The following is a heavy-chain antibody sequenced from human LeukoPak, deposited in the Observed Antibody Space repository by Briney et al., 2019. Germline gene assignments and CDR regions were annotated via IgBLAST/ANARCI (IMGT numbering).Heavy chain of an antibody. CDR3: ARESSTSCDY. J-gene: IGHJ4*02. D-gene: IGHD2-2*01. Sequence: PSETLSLTCAVYGGSFSGYYWSWIRQPPGKGLEWIGEINHRGSTNYNPSLKSRVTISVDTSKNQFSLKLSSVTAADTAVYYCARESSTSCDYWGQGTLVTVSS. CDR1: GGSFSGYY. V-gene: IGHV4-34*01. CDR2: INHRGST.